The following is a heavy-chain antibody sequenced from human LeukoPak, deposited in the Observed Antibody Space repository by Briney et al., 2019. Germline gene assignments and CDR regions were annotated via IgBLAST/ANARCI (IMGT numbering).Heavy chain of an antibody. J-gene: IGHJ4*02. CDR1: GYSISSGYY. Sequence: SETLSLTCTVSGYSISSGYYWGWIRQPPGKGLEWIGSIYYSGSIYYNPSLKSRVTISVDTSKNQFSLKLRSVTAADTAVYYCARPYGGNTARDYWGQGTLVTVSS. CDR2: IYYSGSI. D-gene: IGHD4-23*01. V-gene: IGHV4-38-2*02. CDR3: ARPYGGNTARDY.